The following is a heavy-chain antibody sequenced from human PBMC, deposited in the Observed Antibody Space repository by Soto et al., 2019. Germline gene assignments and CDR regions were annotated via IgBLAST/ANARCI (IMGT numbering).Heavy chain of an antibody. CDR2: IFSSGST. CDR3: ARQRHDFDY. CDR1: GGSISNYY. Sequence: NPSETLSLTCTVSGGSISNYYWSWIRQPPGKGLQWIGYIFSSGSTNYNPSLKSRVTISVDTPKNQFSLNLSSVTAADTAVYYCARQRHDFDYWGQGSLVTVSS. J-gene: IGHJ4*02. V-gene: IGHV4-59*08.